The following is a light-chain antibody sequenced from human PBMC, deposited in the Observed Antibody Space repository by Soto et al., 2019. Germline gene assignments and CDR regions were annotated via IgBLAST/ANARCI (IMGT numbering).Light chain of an antibody. V-gene: IGKV3-20*01. Sequence: ENVLTQSPGTLSLSPGERATLSCRASQTVSSYLTWYQQRPGQAPRLLISGASRRATGIPDRFSGSGSGTDFTLTISRLEPEYFSLYYCQQYGTSPTPFGQGPRLEI. CDR1: QTVSSY. CDR3: QQYGTSPTP. J-gene: IGKJ5*01. CDR2: GAS.